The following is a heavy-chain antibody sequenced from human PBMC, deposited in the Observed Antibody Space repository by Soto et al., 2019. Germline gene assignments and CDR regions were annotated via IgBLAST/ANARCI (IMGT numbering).Heavy chain of an antibody. V-gene: IGHV4-4*02. CDR3: ARLVYDTRLNYMYFDF. Sequence: PSETLSLTCAVSGVSISSGNWWTWVRQTPQRGLEYISEIFHDGTANYYPSFERRVAISVDTSKNQFPLKLTSVTAADTAIYFCARLVYDTRLNYMYFDFWGPGALVTVSS. D-gene: IGHD2-8*01. CDR1: GVSISSGNW. CDR2: IFHDGTA. J-gene: IGHJ4*02.